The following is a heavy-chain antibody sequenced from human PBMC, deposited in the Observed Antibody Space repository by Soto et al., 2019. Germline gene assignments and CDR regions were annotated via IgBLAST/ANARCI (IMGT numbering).Heavy chain of an antibody. CDR2: VWYDGGNK. V-gene: IGHV3-33*01. Sequence: QVQLVESGGGVVQPGRSLGLSCTASGFTFSNYAMHWVRQAPGKGLEWVAVVWYDGGNKYYADSVKGRFTISRDNSDNILYLQMNGPRVEDTAVYYCARGGAGMYMYYFDYWGQGTLVTVSS. CDR1: GFTFSNYA. CDR3: ARGGAGMYMYYFDY. D-gene: IGHD6-19*01. J-gene: IGHJ4*02.